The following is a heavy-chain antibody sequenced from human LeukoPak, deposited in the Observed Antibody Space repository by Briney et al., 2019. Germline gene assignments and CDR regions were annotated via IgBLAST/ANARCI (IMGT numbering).Heavy chain of an antibody. D-gene: IGHD6-6*01. V-gene: IGHV3-30-3*01. CDR2: ISYDGSNK. Sequence: GGSLRLSCAASGFTFSSYAMHWVRQAPGKGLEWVAVISYDGSNKYYADSVKGRFTISRDNSKNTLYLQMNSLRAEDTAVYYCARDLLNQQLEGDYYYYGMDVWGQGTTVTVSS. CDR1: GFTFSSYA. J-gene: IGHJ6*02. CDR3: ARDLLNQQLEGDYYYYGMDV.